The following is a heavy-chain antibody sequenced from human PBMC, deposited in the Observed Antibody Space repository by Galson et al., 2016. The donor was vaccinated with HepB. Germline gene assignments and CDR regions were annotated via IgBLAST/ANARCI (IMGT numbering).Heavy chain of an antibody. J-gene: IGHJ6*02. CDR2: ISSGSGHI. CDR3: PRWLEEFQLPTIYPMDV. D-gene: IGHD3-10*01. Sequence: SLRLSCAASGFSFSTYVMHWVRQAPGKGLESVSSISSGSGHIFYADSVKGRFTISRDNAKNSVYMQMTSLRAEDTAVYYCPRWLEEFQLPTIYPMDVWGLGTTVTVSS. V-gene: IGHV3-21*01. CDR1: GFSFSTYV.